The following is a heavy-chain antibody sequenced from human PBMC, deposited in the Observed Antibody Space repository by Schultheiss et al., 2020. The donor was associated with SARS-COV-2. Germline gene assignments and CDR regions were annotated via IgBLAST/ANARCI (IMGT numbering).Heavy chain of an antibody. V-gene: IGHV3-73*01. Sequence: GESLKISCAASGFTFSGSAMHWVRQASGKGLEWVGRIRSKANSYATAYAASVKGRFTISRDDSKNTAYLQMNSLKTEDTAVYYCTMLKPSLTRVYYGMDVWGQGTTVTVSS. CDR1: GFTFSGSA. CDR2: IRSKANSYAT. CDR3: TMLKPSLTRVYYGMDV. J-gene: IGHJ6*02.